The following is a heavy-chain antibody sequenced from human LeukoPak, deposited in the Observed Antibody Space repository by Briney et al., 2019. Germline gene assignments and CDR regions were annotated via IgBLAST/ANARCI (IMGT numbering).Heavy chain of an antibody. D-gene: IGHD3-10*01. CDR3: AREGRNAGSGSYYRDAFDI. J-gene: IGHJ3*02. CDR1: GGSISSSSYY. Sequence: SETLSLTCTVSGGSISSSSYYWGWIRQPPGKGLEWIGSIYYSGSTYYNPSLKSRVTISVDTSKNQFSLKLSSVTAADTAVYYCAREGRNAGSGSYYRDAFDIWGQGTMVTVSS. CDR2: IYYSGST. V-gene: IGHV4-39*07.